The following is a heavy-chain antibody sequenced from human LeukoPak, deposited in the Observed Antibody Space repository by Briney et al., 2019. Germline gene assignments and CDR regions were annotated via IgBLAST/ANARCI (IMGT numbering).Heavy chain of an antibody. J-gene: IGHJ4*02. D-gene: IGHD3-22*01. V-gene: IGHV3-73*01. CDR3: TRYYDSRVGFDY. CDR1: GFTFSGSA. CDR2: IRSKANSYAT. Sequence: GGSLRLSCAASGFTFSGSAMHWVRQAFGKGLEWVGRIRSKANSYATACAASVKGRFTISRDDSKNTAYLQMNSLKTEDTAVYYCTRYYDSRVGFDYWGQGTLVTVSS.